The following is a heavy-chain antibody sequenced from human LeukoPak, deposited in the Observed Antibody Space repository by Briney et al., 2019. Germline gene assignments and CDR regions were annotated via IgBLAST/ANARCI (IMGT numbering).Heavy chain of an antibody. Sequence: GESLKISCKGSGYSFTSYWIGWVRQMPEKGLEWMGIIYPGDSDTRYSPSFQGQVTISADKSISTAYLQWSSLKASDTAMYYCARKGRPGTIAVRLDYRGQGTLVTVSS. J-gene: IGHJ4*02. CDR2: IYPGDSDT. D-gene: IGHD6-19*01. CDR3: ARKGRPGTIAVRLDY. V-gene: IGHV5-51*01. CDR1: GYSFTSYW.